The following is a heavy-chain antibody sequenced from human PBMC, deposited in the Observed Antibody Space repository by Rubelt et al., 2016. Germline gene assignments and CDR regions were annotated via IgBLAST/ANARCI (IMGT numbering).Heavy chain of an antibody. CDR3: ATDPVEATTVRHFDY. D-gene: IGHD1-26*01. CDR2: ISSNGNIK. V-gene: IGHV3-30*04. J-gene: IGHJ4*02. Sequence: GESLRLSCAASGFPFSTYAMSWVRQAPGKGLEWVAVISSNGNIKYYADSVNGRFTISRDNSKNTLFLHMNSLRGEDTAVYYCATDPVEATTVRHFDYWGQGTLVTVSS. CDR1: GFPFSTYA.